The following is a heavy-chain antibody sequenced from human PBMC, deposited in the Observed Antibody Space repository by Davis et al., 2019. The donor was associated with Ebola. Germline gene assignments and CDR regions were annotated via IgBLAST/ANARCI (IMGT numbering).Heavy chain of an antibody. V-gene: IGHV7-4-1*02. CDR3: ARAVYGVNGFDL. Sequence: ASVKVSCKASGYTFTSYGISWVRQAPGQGLEWMGWINTNTGNPTYAQGFTGRFVFSLDTSVSTAYLEISSLKTEDTAIYYCARAVYGVNGFDLWGQGTMVTVSS. CDR2: INTNTGNP. D-gene: IGHD2-8*01. J-gene: IGHJ3*01. CDR1: GYTFTSYG.